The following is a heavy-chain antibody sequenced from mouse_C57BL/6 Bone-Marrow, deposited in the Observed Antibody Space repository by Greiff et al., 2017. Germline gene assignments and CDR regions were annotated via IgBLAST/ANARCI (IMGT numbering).Heavy chain of an antibody. V-gene: IGHV1-9*01. D-gene: IGHD2-2*01. CDR2: ILPGSGST. CDR1: GYTFTSYW. Sequence: QVQLKESGAELMKPGASVKLSCKATGYTFTSYWIEWVKQRPGPGLAWIGEILPGSGSTNYNENFKGTAPFTADPSSNTAYVQLSSLTTEDSAISYCARGGLRGFDYWGQGTTLTVSS. CDR3: ARGGLRGFDY. J-gene: IGHJ2*01.